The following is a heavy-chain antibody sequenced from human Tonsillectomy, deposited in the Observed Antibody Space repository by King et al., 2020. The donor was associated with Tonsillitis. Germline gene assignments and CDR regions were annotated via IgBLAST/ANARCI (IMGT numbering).Heavy chain of an antibody. J-gene: IGHJ4*02. D-gene: IGHD2-21*02. CDR2: IDWDDDN. CDR3: ARTLSSNGDYYFDY. CDR1: GFSLSTRGVC. V-gene: IGHV2-70*04. Sequence: TLKESGPALVKPTQTLTLTCTFSGFSLSTRGVCVTWIRQPPGKALEFLARIDWDDDNFYRTSLKTRLTISKDTSKNQVVLTMTSLDPVDTATYYCARTLSSNGDYYFDYWGQGTLVTVSS.